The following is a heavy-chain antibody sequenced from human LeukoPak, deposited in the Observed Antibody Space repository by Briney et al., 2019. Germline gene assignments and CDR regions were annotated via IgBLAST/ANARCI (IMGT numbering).Heavy chain of an antibody. D-gene: IGHD2-2*01. CDR2: IYHSGST. CDR3: ARRCSSTSCYGAFDI. CDR1: GYSISSGYY. J-gene: IGHJ3*02. V-gene: IGHV4-38-2*01. Sequence: PSETLSLTCAVSGYSISSGYYWGWIRQPPGKGLEWIGSIYHSGSTYYNPSLKSRVTISVDTSKNHFSLKLSSVTAADTAVYYCARRCSSTSCYGAFDIWGQGTMVTVSS.